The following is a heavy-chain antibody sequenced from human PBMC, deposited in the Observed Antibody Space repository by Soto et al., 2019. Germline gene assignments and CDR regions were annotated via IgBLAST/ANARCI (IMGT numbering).Heavy chain of an antibody. Sequence: QVTLKESGPVLVKPTETLTLTCIVSGFSPSNPRMGVSWIRQPPGKALEWLAHIFSNDEKSYSTSLKSRLTISQATSKSQVVLPMTNMDAVDTATCYCARIMTSCLLYFDSWGQGTLVTVSS. CDR1: GFSPSNPRMG. CDR3: ARIMTSCLLYFDS. J-gene: IGHJ4*02. CDR2: IFSNDEK. V-gene: IGHV2-26*01.